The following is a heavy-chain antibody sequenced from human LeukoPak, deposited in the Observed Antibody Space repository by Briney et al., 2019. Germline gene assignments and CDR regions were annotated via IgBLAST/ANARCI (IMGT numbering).Heavy chain of an antibody. CDR3: ARDVVYGSGSLDY. CDR1: AFTFSGYW. CDR2: ITPDGSGT. V-gene: IGHV3-74*01. Sequence: GGSLRLSCAASAFTFSGYWVHWVRQTPGKGLVWLSRITPDGSGTSYADSVKDRFTISRDNAKNTLYLQMNSLRAEDTAVYYCARDVVYGSGSLDYWGQGTLVTVSS. D-gene: IGHD3-10*01. J-gene: IGHJ4*02.